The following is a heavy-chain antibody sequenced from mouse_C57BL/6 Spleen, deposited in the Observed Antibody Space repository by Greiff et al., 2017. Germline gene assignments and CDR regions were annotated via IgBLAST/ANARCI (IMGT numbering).Heavy chain of an antibody. CDR3: ARKGDYYGSVFDY. CDR2: IYPGDGDT. Sequence: VMLVESGAELVKPGASVKISCKASGYAFSSYWMNWVKQRPGKGLEWIGQIYPGDGDTNYNGKFKGKATLTADKSSSTAYMQLSSLTSEDSAVYFCARKGDYYGSVFDYWGQGTTLTVSS. J-gene: IGHJ2*01. D-gene: IGHD1-1*01. CDR1: GYAFSSYW. V-gene: IGHV1-80*01.